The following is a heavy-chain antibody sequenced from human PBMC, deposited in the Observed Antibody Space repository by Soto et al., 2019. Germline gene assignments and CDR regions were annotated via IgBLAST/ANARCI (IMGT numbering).Heavy chain of an antibody. J-gene: IGHJ4*02. CDR3: ARGPVRAWLQSSPDFDY. V-gene: IGHV1-8*01. CDR2: MNPNSGNT. CDR1: GYTFTSYD. D-gene: IGHD5-12*01. Sequence: QVQLVQSGAEVKEPGASVKVTCKASGYTFTSYDINWVRQATGQGLEWMGWMNPNSGNTGYAQKFQGRVTMTRNTSISTAYMELSSLRSEDTAVFYCARGPVRAWLQSSPDFDYWGQGTLVTVSS.